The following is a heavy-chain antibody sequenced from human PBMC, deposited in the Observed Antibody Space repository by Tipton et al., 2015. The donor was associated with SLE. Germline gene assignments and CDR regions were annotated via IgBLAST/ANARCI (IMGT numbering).Heavy chain of an antibody. V-gene: IGHV3-48*01. J-gene: IGHJ6*02. CDR1: AFTFDDYG. CDR3: ARIITGGISYGMDV. CDR2: ISFSSSSI. D-gene: IGHD2/OR15-2a*01. Sequence: QLVQSGGGVVRPGGSLRLSCAASAFTFDDYGMNWVRQAPGKGLGWVSFISFSSSSIYYSDSLKGRFTISRDNAMNSLYLQMNSLRAEDTAIYYCARIITGGISYGMDVWGQGTTVTVSS.